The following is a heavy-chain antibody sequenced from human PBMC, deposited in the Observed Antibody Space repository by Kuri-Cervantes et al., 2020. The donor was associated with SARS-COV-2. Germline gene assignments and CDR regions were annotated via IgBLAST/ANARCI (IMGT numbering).Heavy chain of an antibody. CDR1: GYTFTRYD. CDR2: MNPNSGNT. V-gene: IGHV1-8*03. CDR3: ARGGAHDAFDI. D-gene: IGHD3-10*01. Sequence: ASVKVSCKASGYTFTRYDINWVRQATGQGLEWMGWMNPNSGNTGYAQKFQGRVTITRNTSISTAYMELSSLRSEDTAVYYRARGGAHDAFDIWGQGTMVTVSS. J-gene: IGHJ3*02.